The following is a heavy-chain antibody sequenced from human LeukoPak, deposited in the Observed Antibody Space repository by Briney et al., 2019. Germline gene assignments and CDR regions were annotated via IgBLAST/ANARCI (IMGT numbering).Heavy chain of an antibody. CDR2: INPNGGST. Sequence: ASVKVSCKASGYTFTSYYMHWVRQAPGQGLEWMGIINPNGGSTSYAQKFQGRVTMTRDTSTSTVYMELSSLRSEDTAVYYCARAQRTPQSPRGPFDYWGQGTLVTVSS. V-gene: IGHV1-46*01. D-gene: IGHD1-26*01. CDR1: GYTFTSYY. J-gene: IGHJ4*02. CDR3: ARAQRTPQSPRGPFDY.